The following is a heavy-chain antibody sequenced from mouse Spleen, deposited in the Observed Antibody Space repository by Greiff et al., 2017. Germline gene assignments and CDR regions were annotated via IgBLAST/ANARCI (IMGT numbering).Heavy chain of an antibody. J-gene: IGHJ2*01. CDR2: INPYNDGT. V-gene: IGHV1-14*01. D-gene: IGHD2-2*01. CDR3: ARGGYHVESYFDY. Sequence: VQLQQSGPELVKPGASVKMSCKASGYTFTSYVMHWVKQKPGQGLEWIGYINPYNDGTKYNEKFKGKATLTSDKSSSTAYMELSSLTSEDSAVYYCARGGYHVESYFDYWGQGTTLTVSS. CDR1: GYTFTSYV.